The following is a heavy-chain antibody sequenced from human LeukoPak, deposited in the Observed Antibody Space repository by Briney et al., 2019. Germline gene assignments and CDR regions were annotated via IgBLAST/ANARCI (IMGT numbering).Heavy chain of an antibody. V-gene: IGHV4-34*01. CDR3: ARPRYSSRSFDY. CDR1: GGSLSGYY. D-gene: IGHD6-13*01. CDR2: INHSGST. Sequence: SETLSLTCAVYGGSLSGYYWSWIRQPPGKGLEWIGEINHSGSTNYNPSLKSRVTISVDTSNNQFSLNLSSVTAADTAVYYCARPRYSSRSFDYWGQGTLVTVSS. J-gene: IGHJ4*02.